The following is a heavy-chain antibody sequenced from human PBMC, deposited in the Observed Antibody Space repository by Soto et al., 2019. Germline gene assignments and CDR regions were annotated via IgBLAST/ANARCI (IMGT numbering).Heavy chain of an antibody. J-gene: IGHJ3*02. Sequence: GGSLRLSCAASGLTFSSYSMNWVRQAPGKGLEWVSYISSSSSTIYYADSVKGRFTISRDNAKNSLYLQMNSLRDEDTAVYYCARDFPYYYGSGSYSAFDIWGQGTMVTVSS. V-gene: IGHV3-48*02. D-gene: IGHD3-10*01. CDR3: ARDFPYYYGSGSYSAFDI. CDR1: GLTFSSYS. CDR2: ISSSSSTI.